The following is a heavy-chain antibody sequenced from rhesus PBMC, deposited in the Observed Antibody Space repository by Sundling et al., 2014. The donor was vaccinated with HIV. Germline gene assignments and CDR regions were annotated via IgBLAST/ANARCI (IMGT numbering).Heavy chain of an antibody. CDR2: LSGTRGST. V-gene: IGHV4-173*01. CDR1: GVSISSNY. D-gene: IGHD6-13*01. CDR3: ARDRIAAGRYYGLDS. Sequence: QVQLQESGPGLVKPSETLSLTCVVSGVSISSNYWSWLRQPPGKGLEWLGRLSGTRGSTDYNPSLKSRVTISIDTSKNQFSLKLTSVTAADTAVYYCARDRIAAGRYYGLDSWGQGVVVTVSS. J-gene: IGHJ6*01.